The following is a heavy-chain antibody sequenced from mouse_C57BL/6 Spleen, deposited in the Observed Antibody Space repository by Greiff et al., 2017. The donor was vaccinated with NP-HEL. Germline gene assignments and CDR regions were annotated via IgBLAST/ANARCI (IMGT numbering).Heavy chain of an antibody. V-gene: IGHV5-9*01. D-gene: IGHD2-12*01. CDR1: GFTFSSYT. CDR2: ISGGGGNT. CDR3: ARLYYSQGNFDY. J-gene: IGHJ2*01. Sequence: EVKVEESGGGLVKPGGSLKLSCAASGFTFSSYTMSWVRQTPEKRLEWVATISGGGGNTYYPDSVKGRFTISRDNAKNTLYLQMSSLRSEDTALYYCARLYYSQGNFDYWGQGTTLTVSS.